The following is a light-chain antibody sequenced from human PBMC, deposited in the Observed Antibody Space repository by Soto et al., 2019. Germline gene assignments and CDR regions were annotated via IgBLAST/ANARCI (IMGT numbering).Light chain of an antibody. J-gene: IGLJ3*02. CDR1: SSDFGTYNL. Sequence: QSVLTQPASVSGSPGQSITISCIGTSSDFGTYNLFSWYQQHPGKAPKLIIYEGTKRPSGVSNRFSGSKSGSTASLTVSGLQAEDEADYFCCSYAATFSVFGGGTKLTVL. CDR3: CSYAATFSV. CDR2: EGT. V-gene: IGLV2-23*01.